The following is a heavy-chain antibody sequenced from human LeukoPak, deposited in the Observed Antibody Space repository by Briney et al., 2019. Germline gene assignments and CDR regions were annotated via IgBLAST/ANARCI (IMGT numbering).Heavy chain of an antibody. CDR1: GFTFSSYA. V-gene: IGHV3-23*01. D-gene: IGHD3-10*01. CDR3: AKVVIRRGPAYYYGMDV. CDR2: ITDSGTGT. J-gene: IGHJ6*02. Sequence: GGSLRLSCAASGFTFSSYALSWVRQAPGKGLEWVSGITDSGTGTYYADSVKGRFTISRDNSKNTLYLQMNSLRAEDTAVYYCAKVVIRRGPAYYYGMDVWGQGTTVTVSS.